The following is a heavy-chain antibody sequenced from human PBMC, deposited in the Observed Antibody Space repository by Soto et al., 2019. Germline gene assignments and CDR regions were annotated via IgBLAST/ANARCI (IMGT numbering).Heavy chain of an antibody. Sequence: LRLSCAASGFTFSSYWMSWVRQAPGKGLEWVANIKQDGSEKYYVDSVKGRFTISRDNAKNSLYLQMNSLRAEDTAVYYCARDLQPRRITIFGVVISYGMDVWGQGTTVTVSS. D-gene: IGHD3-3*01. CDR1: GFTFSSYW. CDR3: ARDLQPRRITIFGVVISYGMDV. V-gene: IGHV3-7*03. J-gene: IGHJ6*02. CDR2: IKQDGSEK.